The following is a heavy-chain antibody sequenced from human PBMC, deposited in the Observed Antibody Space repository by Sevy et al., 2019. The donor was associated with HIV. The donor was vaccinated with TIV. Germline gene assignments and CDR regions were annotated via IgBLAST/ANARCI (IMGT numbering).Heavy chain of an antibody. Sequence: ASVKVSCRATEYPFTTYSIDWFRQVAGRGLEWVGWLRPNSGETAYAPSFQGRHTFTRDTSISTAYMELSSLTSDDTAFYYCARWGGDSMDRFDVWGQGTMVTVSS. D-gene: IGHD2-21*01. CDR2: LRPNSGET. V-gene: IGHV1-8*01. CDR1: EYPFTTYS. CDR3: ARWGGDSMDRFDV. J-gene: IGHJ3*01.